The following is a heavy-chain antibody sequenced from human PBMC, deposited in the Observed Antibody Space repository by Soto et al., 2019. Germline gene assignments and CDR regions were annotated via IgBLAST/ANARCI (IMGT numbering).Heavy chain of an antibody. CDR2: VYYSGST. Sequence: QVQLQESGPGLVKPSQTLSLNCNVSGGSISSGDYYWSWVRQAPGKGLEWIGYVYYSGSTYYNPSLQSRVTMSVDTSNHQFSLKLTSVTAADTAVYYCARGFRGTYYVWWFFDLWGRGSLVSVSS. CDR3: ARGFRGTYYVWWFFDL. V-gene: IGHV4-30-4*01. D-gene: IGHD1-26*01. CDR1: GGSISSGDYY. J-gene: IGHJ2*01.